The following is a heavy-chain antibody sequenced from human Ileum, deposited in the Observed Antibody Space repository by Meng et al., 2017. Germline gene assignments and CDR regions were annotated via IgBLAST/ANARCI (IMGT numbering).Heavy chain of an antibody. J-gene: IGHJ4*02. CDR1: GDSVSSPTAA. CDR3: ARENSGWFF. D-gene: IGHD6-19*01. Sequence: QNSGPGLVKPSQTLFLTCVISGDSVSSPTAAWTWFRQSPSRGLEWLGRTYYRSKWYYEYAVSVKSRISVNPDTSKNQFSLQLNSVTPEDTAVYFCARENSGWFFWGQGALVTVSS. V-gene: IGHV6-1*01. CDR2: TYYRSKWYY.